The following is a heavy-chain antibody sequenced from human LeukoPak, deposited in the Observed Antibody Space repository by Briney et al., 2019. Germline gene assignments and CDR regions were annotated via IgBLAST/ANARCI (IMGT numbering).Heavy chain of an antibody. V-gene: IGHV3-15*01. Sequence: GGSLRLSCAASGFTFSNAWMSWVRQAPGKGLEWVGRIKSKTDGGTTDYAAPVKGRFTISRDDSKNTLYLQMNSLKTEDTAVYYCTTVVVPGASRYYYYYYGMDVWGQGTTVTVSS. CDR1: GFTFSNAW. CDR2: IKSKTDGGTT. D-gene: IGHD2-2*01. CDR3: TTVVVPGASRYYYYYYGMDV. J-gene: IGHJ6*02.